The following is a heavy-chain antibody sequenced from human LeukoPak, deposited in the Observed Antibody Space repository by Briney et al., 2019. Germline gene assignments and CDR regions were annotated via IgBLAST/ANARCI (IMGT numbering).Heavy chain of an antibody. CDR3: VRPGYWYIDI. Sequence: SETLSLTCTVSGGSISSSSYYWGWIRQPPGKGLEWIGSIYYTGSTYYSPSLKSRVTISKDTSKNQFSLRLTSVTAADTAVYYCVRPGYWYIDIWGRGTLVSVSS. D-gene: IGHD2-8*02. CDR1: GGSISSSSYY. CDR2: IYYTGST. V-gene: IGHV4-39*01. J-gene: IGHJ2*01.